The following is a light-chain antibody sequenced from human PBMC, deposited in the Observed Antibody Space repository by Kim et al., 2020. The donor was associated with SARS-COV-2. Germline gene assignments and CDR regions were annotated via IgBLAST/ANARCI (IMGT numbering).Light chain of an antibody. CDR1: SLRSYY. CDR2: GKN. CDR3: NSRDSSGNHVV. J-gene: IGLJ3*02. V-gene: IGLV3-19*01. Sequence: SSELTQDPAVSVALGQTVRITCQGDSLRSYYASWYQQKPGQAPVLVIYGKNNRPSGIPDRFSGSSPANTAPWTITGAQAEDEADYYRNSRDSSGNHVVFG.